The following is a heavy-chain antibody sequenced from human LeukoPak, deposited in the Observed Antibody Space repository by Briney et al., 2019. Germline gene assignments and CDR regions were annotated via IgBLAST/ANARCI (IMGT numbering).Heavy chain of an antibody. CDR1: GFTFSDYY. Sequence: GGSLRLSCAASGFTFSDYYMSWIRQAPGKGLEWVSYISSSGSTIYYADSVKGRFTISRDNAKNSLYLQMNSLRAEDTAAYYCARDSIAAAGPEDYWGQGTLVTVSS. D-gene: IGHD6-13*01. V-gene: IGHV3-11*01. J-gene: IGHJ4*02. CDR2: ISSSGSTI. CDR3: ARDSIAAAGPEDY.